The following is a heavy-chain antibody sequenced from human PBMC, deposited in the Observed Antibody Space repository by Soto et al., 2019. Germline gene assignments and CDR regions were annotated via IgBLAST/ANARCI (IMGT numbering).Heavy chain of an antibody. Sequence: EVQLLESGGGLVQPGGSLRLSCAASGFTFSSYAMSWVRQAPGKGLEWVSCISGSGGSTYYADSVKGRFTISRDNSKNTLYLQMNSLRAEDTAVYYCAKDLCSSWYYFDYWCQGTLVTVSS. D-gene: IGHD6-13*01. J-gene: IGHJ4*02. CDR2: ISGSGGST. CDR3: AKDLCSSWYYFDY. CDR1: GFTFSSYA. V-gene: IGHV3-23*01.